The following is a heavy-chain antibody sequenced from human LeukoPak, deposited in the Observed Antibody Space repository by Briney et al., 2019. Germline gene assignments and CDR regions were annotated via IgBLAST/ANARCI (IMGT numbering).Heavy chain of an antibody. J-gene: IGHJ4*02. CDR3: ARERDYGSGSYPDY. Sequence: SVKVSCKASGGTFSSYAISWVRQAPGQGLEWMGGIIPIFGTANYAQKFQGRVTITADESTSTAYMELSGLRSEDTAVYYCARERDYGSGSYPDYWGQGTLVTVSS. CDR1: GGTFSSYA. CDR2: IIPIFGTA. V-gene: IGHV1-69*13. D-gene: IGHD3-10*01.